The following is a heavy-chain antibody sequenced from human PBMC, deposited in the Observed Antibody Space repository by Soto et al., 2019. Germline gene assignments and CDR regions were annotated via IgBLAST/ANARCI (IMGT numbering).Heavy chain of an antibody. J-gene: IGHJ6*02. CDR3: ARAKIGRYRYGMDV. CDR1: GYTFTGYY. Sequence: QVQLVQSGAEVKKPGASVKVSCKASGYTFTGYYMHWVRQAPGQGLEWMGWINPNSGGTNYAQKFQGRVTMTRDTSTSTVYMELSSLRSEDTAVYYCARAKIGRYRYGMDVWGQGTTVTVSS. V-gene: IGHV1-2*02. D-gene: IGHD2-2*02. CDR2: INPNSGGT.